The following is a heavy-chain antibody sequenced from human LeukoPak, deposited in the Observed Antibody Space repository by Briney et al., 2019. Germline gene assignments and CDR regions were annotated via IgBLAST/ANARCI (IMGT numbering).Heavy chain of an antibody. J-gene: IGHJ6*03. CDR2: MRYDGSNR. CDR1: GFTFSSYG. Sequence: GGSLRLFCAASGFTFSSYGMHWVRQAPGKGLEWVAFMRYDGSNRNYADSVKGRFTISRDNSKNTLYLQMNSLRAEDTAVYYCARDSSGYYSGYYYYYMDVWGKGTTVTISS. CDR3: ARDSSGYYSGYYYYYMDV. D-gene: IGHD3-22*01. V-gene: IGHV3-30*02.